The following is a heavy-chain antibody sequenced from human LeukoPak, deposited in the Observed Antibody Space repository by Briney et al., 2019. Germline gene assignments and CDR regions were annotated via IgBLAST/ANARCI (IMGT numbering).Heavy chain of an antibody. CDR2: IGTSGDT. D-gene: IGHD6-19*01. CDR3: ARIAVSAYYGMDV. Sequence: GGSLRLSCVAPGFTLSTYVMHWVRQAPGKGLEWVSGIGTSGDTYYPDSVNGRFTLSRDRAKNSLYLQMNSLRAGDTAVYYCARIAVSAYYGMDVWGHGITVTVSS. V-gene: IGHV3-13*01. J-gene: IGHJ6*02. CDR1: GFTLSTYV.